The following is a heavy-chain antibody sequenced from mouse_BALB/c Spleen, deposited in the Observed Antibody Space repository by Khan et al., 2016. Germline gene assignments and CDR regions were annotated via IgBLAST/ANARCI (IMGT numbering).Heavy chain of an antibody. CDR1: GFSLTRYG. J-gene: IGHJ2*01. CDR2: IRAGGST. V-gene: IGHV2-9*02. D-gene: IGHD1-3*01. CDR3: ARYKYLASY. Sequence: QVQLMESGPGLVAPSQSLSITCTVYGFSLTRYGVHWVRQPPGKGLEWLGLIRAGGSTTYNWALMSGLSISRDNTKRLVLLIVNSMHTDYTAWYCCARYKYLASYWGQGTTLTVSS.